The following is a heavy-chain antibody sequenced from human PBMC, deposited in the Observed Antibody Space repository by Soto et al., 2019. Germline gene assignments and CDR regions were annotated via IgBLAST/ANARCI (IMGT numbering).Heavy chain of an antibody. CDR3: ARGYWFGELLATATYFDY. Sequence: SVKVSCKASGGTFSSYAISWVRQAPGQGLEWMGGIIPIFGTANFAQKFQGRVTITADESTSTAYMELSSLRSEDTAVYYCARGYWFGELLATATYFDYWGQGTLVTVSS. CDR1: GGTFSSYA. D-gene: IGHD3-10*01. CDR2: IIPIFGTA. V-gene: IGHV1-69*13. J-gene: IGHJ4*02.